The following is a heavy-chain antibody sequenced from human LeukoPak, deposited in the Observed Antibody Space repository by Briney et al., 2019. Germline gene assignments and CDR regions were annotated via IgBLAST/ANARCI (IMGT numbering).Heavy chain of an antibody. CDR1: GYSISSGYY. CDR3: AAEITIFGVVIL. J-gene: IGHJ4*02. V-gene: IGHV4-38-2*02. D-gene: IGHD3-3*01. Sequence: SETLSLTCTVSGYSISSGYYWGWIRQPPGKGLEWIGSIYHSGSTYYNPSLKSRVTISVDPSKHQFSLKLSSVTAADTAVYYCAAEITIFGVVILWGQGTLVTVSS. CDR2: IYHSGST.